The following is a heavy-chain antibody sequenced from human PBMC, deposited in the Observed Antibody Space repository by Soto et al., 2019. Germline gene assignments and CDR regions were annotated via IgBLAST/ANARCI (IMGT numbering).Heavy chain of an antibody. J-gene: IGHJ6*02. D-gene: IGHD5-18*01. V-gene: IGHV6-1*01. Sequence: PSQTLSLTCAISGDSVSSNSAAWNWIRQSPSRGLEWLGRTYYRSKWYNDYAVSVKSRITINPDTSKNQFSLQLNSVTPEDTAVYYCARGTQTWIQLWSATYDYYYGMDVWGQGTTVTV. CDR2: TYYRSKWYN. CDR3: ARGTQTWIQLWSATYDYYYGMDV. CDR1: GDSVSSNSAA.